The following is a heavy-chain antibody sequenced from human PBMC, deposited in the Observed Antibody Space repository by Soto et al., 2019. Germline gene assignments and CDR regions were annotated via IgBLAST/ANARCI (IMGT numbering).Heavy chain of an antibody. V-gene: IGHV3-48*01. Sequence: EVQLVESGGGLVQPGGSLRLSCAASGFTFSSYSMNWVRQAPGKGLEWVSYISSSSSTIYYADSVKGRFTISRDNAKNSLYLQMNSRRAEEAGGYYCARWQWDVWGQGTTVTVSS. CDR2: ISSSSSTI. CDR1: GFTFSSYS. CDR3: ARWQWDV. D-gene: IGHD5-12*01. J-gene: IGHJ6*02.